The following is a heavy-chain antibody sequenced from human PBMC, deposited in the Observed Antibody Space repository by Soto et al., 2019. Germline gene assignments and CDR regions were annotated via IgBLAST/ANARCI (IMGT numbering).Heavy chain of an antibody. CDR2: IYYSGST. CDR3: GRQPGHCGSTTCFGYYSVDV. CDR1: GGSISSSSYS. Sequence: QLQLQESGPRLVKPSETLSLTCSVSGGSISSSSYSWGWIRQPPGKGLEWIGTIYYSGSTHHNPSLEGRAAMSRDTPNNKLSLRLTSVTAADTAVYYCGRQPGHCGSTTCFGYYSVDVWGQGTTVTVS. D-gene: IGHD2-2*01. J-gene: IGHJ6*02. V-gene: IGHV4-39*01.